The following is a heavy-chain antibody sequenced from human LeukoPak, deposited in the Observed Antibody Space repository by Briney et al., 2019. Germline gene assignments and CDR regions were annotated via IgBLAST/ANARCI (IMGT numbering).Heavy chain of an antibody. CDR3: ASIEEEYSSSYFDY. J-gene: IGHJ4*02. D-gene: IGHD6-13*01. CDR2: IIPILGIA. CDR1: GGTFSSYA. V-gene: IGHV1-69*04. Sequence: ASVKVSCKASGGTFSSYAISWVRQAPGQGLEWMGRIIPILGIANYAQKFQGRVTITADKSTSTAYMELSSLRSEDTAVYYCASIEEEYSSSYFDYWGQGTLVTVSS.